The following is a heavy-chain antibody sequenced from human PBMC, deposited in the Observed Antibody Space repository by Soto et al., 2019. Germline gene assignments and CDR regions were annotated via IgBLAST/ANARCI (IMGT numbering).Heavy chain of an antibody. J-gene: IGHJ6*02. CDR3: AQQYYDFWSGMMGYYYYGMDV. CDR1: GFTFSSYG. Sequence: QVQLVESGGGVVQPGRSLRLSCAASGFTFSSYGMHWVRQAPGKGLEWVAVISYDGSNKYYADSVKGRFTISRDNSKNTLYLQMNSLRAEDTAVYYCAQQYYDFWSGMMGYYYYGMDVWGQGTTVTVSS. D-gene: IGHD3-3*01. CDR2: ISYDGSNK. V-gene: IGHV3-30*18.